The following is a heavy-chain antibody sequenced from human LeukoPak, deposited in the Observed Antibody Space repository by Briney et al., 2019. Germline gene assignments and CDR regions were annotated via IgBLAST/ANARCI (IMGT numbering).Heavy chain of an antibody. J-gene: IGHJ6*02. CDR2: ISPYNGNT. CDR1: GYNFIGSG. V-gene: IGHV1-18*04. CDR3: ARYKYYYGMDV. Sequence: GASVKVSCKASGYNFIGSGVTWVRQAPGQGLEWMGWISPYNGNTNFAQKLQGRVTMTTDTPTSTAYMELRSLTSDDTAVYYCARYKYYYGMDVWGQGTTVAVSS. D-gene: IGHD1-14*01.